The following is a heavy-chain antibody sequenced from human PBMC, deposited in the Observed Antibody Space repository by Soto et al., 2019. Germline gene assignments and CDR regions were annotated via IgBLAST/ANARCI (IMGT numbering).Heavy chain of an antibody. V-gene: IGHV3-15*01. CDR3: TTYDYFWGNSRIRCAH. CDR2: IKSETDGGTT. CDR1: GLPFSKAW. J-gene: IGHJ4*02. D-gene: IGHD3-16*01. Sequence: EVQLVESGGGLVKPGGSLRLSCAASGLPFSKAWMSWVRQAPGEGLEWVARIKSETDGGTTDYAAPVEVRFTISRDDSKNTLDQQMNNRKIEDTAVYYCTTYDYFWGNSRIRCAHWGQGAMVTVSS.